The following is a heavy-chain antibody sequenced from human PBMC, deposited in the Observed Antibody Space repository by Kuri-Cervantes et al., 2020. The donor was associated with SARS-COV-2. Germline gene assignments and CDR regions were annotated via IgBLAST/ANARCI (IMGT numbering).Heavy chain of an antibody. D-gene: IGHD6-13*01. CDR2: MNPNSGNT. CDR3: ARRDSSSWAIDY. J-gene: IGHJ4*02. Sequence: ASVKVSCKASGYTFTSYDINWVRQATGQGLEWMGWMNPNSGNTGYAQKFQGRVTITRNTSISTAYMELSSLRSEDTAVYYCARRDSSSWAIDYWGQGTLVTVSS. CDR1: GYTFTSYD. V-gene: IGHV1-8*03.